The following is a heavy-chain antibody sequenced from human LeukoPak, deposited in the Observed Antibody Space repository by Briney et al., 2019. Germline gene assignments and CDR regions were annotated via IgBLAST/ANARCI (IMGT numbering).Heavy chain of an antibody. J-gene: IGHJ4*02. CDR3: ARGGGSSGWYNDY. CDR1: GYTLTELS. Sequence: GALVKVSCKVSGYTLTELSMHWVRQAPGKGLEGRGGFDPEDGETIYAQKFQGRVTMTEDTSTDTAYMELSSLRAEDTAVYYCARGGGSSGWYNDYWAREPWSPSPQ. D-gene: IGHD6-19*01. V-gene: IGHV1-24*01. CDR2: FDPEDGET.